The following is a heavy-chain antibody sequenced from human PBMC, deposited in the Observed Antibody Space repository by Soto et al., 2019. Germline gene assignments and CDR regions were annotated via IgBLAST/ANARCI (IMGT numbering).Heavy chain of an antibody. D-gene: IGHD1-26*01. J-gene: IGHJ5*02. CDR2: MNPNSGNT. CDR1: GYTFTSYD. V-gene: IGHV1-8*01. Sequence: AAVKVSCKASGYTFTSYDINWVRQATGQGLEWMGWMNPNSGNTGYAQKFQGRVTMTRNTSISTAYMELSSLRSEDTAVYYCVRRLLNSFYWFDPWGQGTLVP. CDR3: VRRLLNSFYWFDP.